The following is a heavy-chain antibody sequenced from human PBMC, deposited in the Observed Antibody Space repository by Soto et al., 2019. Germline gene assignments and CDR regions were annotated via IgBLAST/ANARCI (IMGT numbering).Heavy chain of an antibody. CDR3: VREAAGPGGYYYLDV. CDR1: GFTFSSHD. Sequence: GGSLRLSCAASGFTFSSHDMHWVRQFTGKGLEWVSGIDTAGNTYQPGSVKGRFTISRENAKNSLYLQMNSLRAGDTAVYYCVREAAGPGGYYYLDVWGKGTTVTVSS. J-gene: IGHJ6*03. V-gene: IGHV3-13*01. CDR2: IDTAGNT. D-gene: IGHD2-15*01.